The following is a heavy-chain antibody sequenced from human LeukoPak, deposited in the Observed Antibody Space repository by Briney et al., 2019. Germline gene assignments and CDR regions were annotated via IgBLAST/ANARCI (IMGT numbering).Heavy chain of an antibody. D-gene: IGHD4-17*01. V-gene: IGHV4-34*01. CDR2: INHSGST. J-gene: IGHJ4*02. CDR3: ATYGDYTKNFIDY. Sequence: SETLPLTCAVYGGSFSGYYWSWIRQPPGKGLEWIGEINHSGSTNYNPSLKSRVTISVDTSKNQFSLKLSSVTAADTAVYYCATYGDYTKNFIDYWGQGTLVTVSS. CDR1: GGSFSGYY.